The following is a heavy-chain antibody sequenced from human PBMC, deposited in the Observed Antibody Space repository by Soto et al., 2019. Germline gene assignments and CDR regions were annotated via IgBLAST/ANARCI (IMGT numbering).Heavy chain of an antibody. J-gene: IGHJ4*02. D-gene: IGHD1-1*01. CDR3: AKDRLMESPFSQGLDY. V-gene: IGHV3-43*02. CDR1: GFTFDDYA. Sequence: GGSLRLSCAASGFTFDDYAMNWVRQAPGKGLEWVSFISGDGGSTYYADSVKGRFTISRDNSKNSLYLQMNSLRPEDTALYYCAKDRLMESPFSQGLDYWGQGTLVTVSS. CDR2: ISGDGGST.